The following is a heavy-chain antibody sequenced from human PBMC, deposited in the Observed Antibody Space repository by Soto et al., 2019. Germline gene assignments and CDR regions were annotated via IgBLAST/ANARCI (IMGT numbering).Heavy chain of an antibody. V-gene: IGHV3-23*01. CDR2: ISGSAGST. Sequence: EVQLLESGGGLVQPGGSLRLSCAASGFIFSTYDMSWVRQAPGKGLEWVSTISGSAGSTKYADSVKGRFTISRDNSKNTVYLQMNSLRAEDTAVFYCAKDGGVRGLNDAFDIWGQGTMVTVSS. D-gene: IGHD3-10*01. CDR1: GFIFSTYD. J-gene: IGHJ3*02. CDR3: AKDGGVRGLNDAFDI.